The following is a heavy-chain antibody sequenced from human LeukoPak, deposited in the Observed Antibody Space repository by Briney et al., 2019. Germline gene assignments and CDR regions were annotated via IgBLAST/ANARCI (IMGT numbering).Heavy chain of an antibody. J-gene: IGHJ4*02. Sequence: GRSLRLSCAASGFTFSSYGMHWVRQAPGKGLEWVAAISYDGSKKYYADSVKGRFTISRDNSKNTLYLQMSSLRAEDTAAYYCAKGGYSGSAYLDYWGQGTLVTVSS. D-gene: IGHD5-12*01. CDR1: GFTFSSYG. V-gene: IGHV3-30*18. CDR2: ISYDGSKK. CDR3: AKGGYSGSAYLDY.